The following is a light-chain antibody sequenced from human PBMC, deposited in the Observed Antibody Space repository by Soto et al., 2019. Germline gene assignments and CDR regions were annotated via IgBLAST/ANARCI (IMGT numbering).Light chain of an antibody. CDR3: QQFGSSPGFT. V-gene: IGKV3-20*01. CDR1: ESINSRY. J-gene: IGKJ3*01. Sequence: EIVLTQSPGTLSLSPGERATLSCRASESINSRYLAWYQQKPGQAPRLLIYGASSRATGIPDRFSGSGSGTNFTLTISSLEPEDLAVYYCQQFGSSPGFTFGPGTKVDIK. CDR2: GAS.